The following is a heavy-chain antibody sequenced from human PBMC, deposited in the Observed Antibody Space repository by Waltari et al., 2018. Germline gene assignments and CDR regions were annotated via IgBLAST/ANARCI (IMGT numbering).Heavy chain of an antibody. CDR2: IYYSGIT. CDR1: GGSISRSSYY. Sequence: QLQLQESGPGLVKPSETLSLTCHVSGGSISRSSYYWGWSRQPPGKGLEWIGSIYYSGITYYNPSLKSRVTISVDTSKNQFSLKLSSVTAADTAVYYCARQIAAAGSAALDYWGQGTLVTVSS. CDR3: ARQIAAAGSAALDY. J-gene: IGHJ4*02. D-gene: IGHD6-13*01. V-gene: IGHV4-39*07.